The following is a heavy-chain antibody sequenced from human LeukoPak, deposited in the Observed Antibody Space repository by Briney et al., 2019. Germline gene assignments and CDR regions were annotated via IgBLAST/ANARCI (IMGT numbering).Heavy chain of an antibody. CDR1: GYSISSGYY. D-gene: IGHD3-22*01. V-gene: IGHV4-38-2*02. CDR2: LYHSGST. Sequence: SETLSLTCSVSGYSISSGYYWGWIRQAPGKGLEWIGNLYHSGSTYYNPSLKSRVTISVDTSKNQFSLKLSSVTAADTAVYYCARGPYSYDSSGAFDIWGQGTMVTVSS. J-gene: IGHJ3*02. CDR3: ARGPYSYDSSGAFDI.